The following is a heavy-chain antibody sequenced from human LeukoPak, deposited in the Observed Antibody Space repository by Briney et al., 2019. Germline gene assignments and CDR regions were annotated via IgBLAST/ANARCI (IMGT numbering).Heavy chain of an antibody. Sequence: PGGSLRLSCAASGFTVSSNYMSWVRQAPGKGLEWGSVIYSGGSTYYADSVKGRFTISRDNSKNTLYRQMNSLRVEDTAVYYCAKDALRFLEWFPKAKYDWDVWGQGTTVTVSS. V-gene: IGHV3-53*01. CDR2: IYSGGST. CDR1: GFTVSSNY. J-gene: IGHJ6*02. CDR3: AKDALRFLEWFPKAKYDWDV. D-gene: IGHD3-3*01.